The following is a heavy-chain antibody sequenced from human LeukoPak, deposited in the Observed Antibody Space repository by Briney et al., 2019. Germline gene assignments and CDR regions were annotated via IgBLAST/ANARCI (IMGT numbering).Heavy chain of an antibody. D-gene: IGHD4-11*01. CDR2: INHSGST. CDR3: ARGKTVTTRRTLYNWFDP. CDR1: GDSISTSNSY. J-gene: IGHJ5*02. Sequence: SETLSLTCTVSGDSISTSNSYWGWIRQPPGKGLEWIGEINHSGSTNHNPSLKSRFTISVDTSKNQFSLKLSSVTAADTAVYYCARGKTVTTRRTLYNWFDPWGQGTLVTVSS. V-gene: IGHV4-39*07.